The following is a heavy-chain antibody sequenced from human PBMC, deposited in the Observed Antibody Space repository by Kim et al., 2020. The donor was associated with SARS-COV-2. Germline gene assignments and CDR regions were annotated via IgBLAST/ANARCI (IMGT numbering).Heavy chain of an antibody. J-gene: IGHJ6*02. D-gene: IGHD2-15*01. V-gene: IGHV3-53*01. CDR1: GFTVSAKY. CDR2: IYSGGDT. CDR3: ASGYCSGGSCSFRYGMDV. Sequence: GGSLRLSCAASGFTVSAKYMTWVRQAPGKGLEWVSLIYSGGDTYYADSVKSRFTISRDNSENTVYLQMNSLRAEDTAVYYCASGYCSGGSCSFRYGMDVWGQGTTVTVSS.